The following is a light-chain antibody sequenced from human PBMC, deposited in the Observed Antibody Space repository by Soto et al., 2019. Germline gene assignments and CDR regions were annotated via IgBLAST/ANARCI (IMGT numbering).Light chain of an antibody. J-gene: IGKJ1*01. CDR3: QKYDSAPWT. V-gene: IGKV1-27*01. CDR2: AAS. CDR1: QGISNY. Sequence: DIQMTQSPSSLSASVRARVTITCRASQGISNYLAWYQQKPGKVPKLLIYAASTLQSGVPSRCSGSGSGTDFTLTISSLQPEDVATYYWQKYDSAPWTFGQGTKVEIK.